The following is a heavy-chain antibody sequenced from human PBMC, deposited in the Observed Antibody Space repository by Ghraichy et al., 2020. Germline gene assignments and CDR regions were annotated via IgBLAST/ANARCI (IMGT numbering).Heavy chain of an antibody. CDR1: GGSFSGYY. J-gene: IGHJ4*02. D-gene: IGHD6-19*01. Sequence: SETLSLTCAVYGGSFSGYYWSWIRQPPGKGLEWIGEINHSGSTNYNPSLKSRVTISVDTSKNQFSLKLSSVTAADTAVYYCASLAVAGNWGQGTLVTVSS. V-gene: IGHV4-34*01. CDR3: ASLAVAGN. CDR2: INHSGST.